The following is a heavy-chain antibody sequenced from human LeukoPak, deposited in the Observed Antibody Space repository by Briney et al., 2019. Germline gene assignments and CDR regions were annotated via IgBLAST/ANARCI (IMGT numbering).Heavy chain of an antibody. V-gene: IGHV3-33*06. CDR1: GLTVSSNY. D-gene: IGHD3-10*01. J-gene: IGHJ4*02. Sequence: AQSLRLSCAASGLTVSSNYMTWVRQAPGKGLDWLAVIWYDGNNKYYADSVKGRFTISRDNSRNTVQLQMNSLRVEDTAIYYCAKDRFGGSYGPSVWGQGTLVTVSS. CDR2: IWYDGNNK. CDR3: AKDRFGGSYGPSV.